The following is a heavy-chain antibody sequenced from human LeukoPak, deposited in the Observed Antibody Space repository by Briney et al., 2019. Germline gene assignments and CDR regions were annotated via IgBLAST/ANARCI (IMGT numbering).Heavy chain of an antibody. V-gene: IGHV2-5*02. CDR1: GFSLRTSGVG. D-gene: IGHD2-2*02. Sequence: SGPTLVKPTETLTLTCTFSGFSLRTSGVGVGWIRQPPGKALEWLALIYWDDVKRYSPSLKSRLTITKDTSKNQVVLTVTNMDPVDTATYYCAHRDLYCSSASCYSADAFDLWGQGTMVTVSS. CDR2: IYWDDVK. CDR3: AHRDLYCSSASCYSADAFDL. J-gene: IGHJ3*01.